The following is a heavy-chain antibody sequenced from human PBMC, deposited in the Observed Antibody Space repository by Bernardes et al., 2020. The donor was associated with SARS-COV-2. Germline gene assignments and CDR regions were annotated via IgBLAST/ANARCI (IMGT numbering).Heavy chain of an antibody. Sequence: ASVKVSCKVSGHTLTECSMRRARQAPGKGLEWLGGVDPKHGKTIYAQNFQGRVTMTEYTSTDTAYMELRSLRSEDTAVYYCATDDPPSAVFGVVICALHIWGQGTMVTVSS. V-gene: IGHV1-24*01. CDR2: VDPKHGKT. D-gene: IGHD3-3*01. CDR1: GHTLTECS. J-gene: IGHJ3*02. CDR3: ATDDPPSAVFGVVICALHI.